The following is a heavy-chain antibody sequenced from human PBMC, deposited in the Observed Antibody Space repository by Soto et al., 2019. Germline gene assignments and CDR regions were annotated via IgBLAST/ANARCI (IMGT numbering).Heavy chain of an antibody. CDR3: ARGDIVVVPAAIRADYYYGMDV. CDR1: GYTFTSYG. D-gene: IGHD2-2*02. V-gene: IGHV1-18*04. CDR2: ISAYNGNT. J-gene: IGHJ6*02. Sequence: GASVKVSCKASGYTFTSYGISWVRQAPGQGLEWMGWISAYNGNTNYAQKLQGRVTMTTDTSTSTAYMELRSLRSDDTAVYYCARGDIVVVPAAIRADYYYGMDVWGQGTTVTVSS.